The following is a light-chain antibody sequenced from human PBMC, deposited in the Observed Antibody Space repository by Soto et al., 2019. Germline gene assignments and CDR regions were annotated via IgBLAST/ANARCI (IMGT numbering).Light chain of an antibody. CDR3: HQFGSFPRT. Sequence: DIVLTQSPGTLSLSPGERATLSCRASQSVCISLSWYQHKSGQPPRLLIYSAFNRATGIPERFSGSGAGTDFTLTISRLEPEDFAVYSCHQFGSFPRTFGQGTQVVIK. CDR1: QSVCIS. V-gene: IGKV3-20*01. CDR2: SAF. J-gene: IGKJ1*01.